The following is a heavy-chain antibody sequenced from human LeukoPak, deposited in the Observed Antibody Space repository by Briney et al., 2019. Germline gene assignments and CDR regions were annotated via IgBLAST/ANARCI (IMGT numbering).Heavy chain of an antibody. J-gene: IGHJ5*02. Sequence: ASVKVSCKASGYTFTGYYMHWVRQAPGQGLEWMGWINPNSGGTNYAQKFQGRVTMTRDTSISTAYMELSRLRSDDTAVYYCARPLYGDYGWFDPWGQGTLVTVSS. V-gene: IGHV1-2*02. CDR2: INPNSGGT. D-gene: IGHD4-17*01. CDR1: GYTFTGYY. CDR3: ARPLYGDYGWFDP.